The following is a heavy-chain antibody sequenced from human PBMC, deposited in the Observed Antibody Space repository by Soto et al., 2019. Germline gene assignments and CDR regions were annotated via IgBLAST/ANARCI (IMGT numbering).Heavy chain of an antibody. V-gene: IGHV1-3*01. CDR2: INPDNGNT. CDR3: ARGIENGQLDP. Sequence: ASVKVSCKASVYTFTRYTMNWVRQAPGQRLEWMGWINPDNGNTKSSQKFQDRVIITRDTSASTAYMDLSSLRSEDTAVYYCARGIENGQLDPWGQGNWLTVFS. D-gene: IGHD2-15*01. CDR1: VYTFTRYT. J-gene: IGHJ5*02.